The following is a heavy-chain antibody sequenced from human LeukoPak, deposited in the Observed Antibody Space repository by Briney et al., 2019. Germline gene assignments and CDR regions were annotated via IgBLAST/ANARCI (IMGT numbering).Heavy chain of an antibody. Sequence: GRTLRLSCAASGFTFSSYGMHWVRQAPGKGLEWVAVISYDGSNKYYADSVKGRFTISRDNSKNTLYLQMNSQRAEDTAVYYGAKWFQLRYLDWPSPPDFQHWGQGTLVTVSS. CDR2: ISYDGSNK. J-gene: IGHJ1*01. CDR3: AKWFQLRYLDWPSPPDFQH. D-gene: IGHD3-9*01. CDR1: GFTFSSYG. V-gene: IGHV3-30*18.